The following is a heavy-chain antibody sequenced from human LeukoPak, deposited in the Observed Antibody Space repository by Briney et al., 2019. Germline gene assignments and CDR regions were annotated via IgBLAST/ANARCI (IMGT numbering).Heavy chain of an antibody. J-gene: IGHJ4*02. CDR3: AREARPKSNSAAALFDY. Sequence: PGRSLRLSCAASGFTFSSYEMNWVRQAPGKGLEWVSYISSSGSTIYYADSVKGRFTISRDNAKNSLYLQMNSLRAEGTAVYYCAREARPKSNSAAALFDYWGQGTLVTVSS. CDR1: GFTFSSYE. D-gene: IGHD6-6*01. V-gene: IGHV3-48*03. CDR2: ISSSGSTI.